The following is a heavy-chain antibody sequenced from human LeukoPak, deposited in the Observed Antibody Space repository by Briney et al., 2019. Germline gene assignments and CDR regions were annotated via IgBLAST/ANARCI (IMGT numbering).Heavy chain of an antibody. J-gene: IGHJ6*03. V-gene: IGHV4-61*02. CDR2: IYTSGST. D-gene: IGHD6-6*01. CDR3: ARYIAARYYYYMDV. Sequence: SETLSLTCTVSGGSISSGSYYWSWIRQPAGKGLEWIGRIYTSGSTNYNPSLKSRVTMSVDTSKNQFSLKLSSVTAADTAVYYCARYIAARYYYYMDVWGKGTTVTVSS. CDR1: GGSISSGSYY.